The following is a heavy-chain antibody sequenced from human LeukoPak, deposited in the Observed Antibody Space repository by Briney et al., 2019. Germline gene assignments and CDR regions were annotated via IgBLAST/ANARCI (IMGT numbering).Heavy chain of an antibody. Sequence: GRSLRLSCAASGFTFRTYGMHWVRQTPGKGLEWVAVISNDGSKKYYADSVVGRFTLSRDNSKNTLFLQMNSLRAEDTAVYNCAKDLQPGIAAAGIIDFWGQGTPVTVSS. D-gene: IGHD6-13*01. CDR3: AKDLQPGIAAAGIIDF. CDR2: ISNDGSKK. V-gene: IGHV3-30*18. J-gene: IGHJ4*02. CDR1: GFTFRTYG.